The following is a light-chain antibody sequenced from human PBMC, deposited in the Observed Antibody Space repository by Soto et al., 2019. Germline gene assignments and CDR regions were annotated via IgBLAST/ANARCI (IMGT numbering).Light chain of an antibody. CDR1: SSDIGGYNY. V-gene: IGLV2-11*01. CDR2: DVS. CDR3: CSHAGSYTYV. Sequence: QSALTQPRSVSASPGPSVAISCTGTSSDIGGYNYVSWYQQHPGKAPKVMIYDVSKRPSGVPDRFSGSKSGNTASLTISGLQAEDEADYYCCSHAGSYTYVFGTGTKVTVL. J-gene: IGLJ1*01.